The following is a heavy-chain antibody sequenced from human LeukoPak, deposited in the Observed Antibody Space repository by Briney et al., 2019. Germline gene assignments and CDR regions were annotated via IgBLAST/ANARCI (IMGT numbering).Heavy chain of an antibody. V-gene: IGHV4-59*01. Sequence: SETLSLTCTVSGGSLRSYNYNWIRQPPGKGLEWIGNISYGGSTNYKPSLKSRVTISIDKSKSQFSLKLSSVTAADTARDYCARIWNILRDIKWFDPWGQGTLVTVSS. CDR3: ARIWNILRDIKWFDP. J-gene: IGHJ5*02. CDR2: ISYGGST. CDR1: GGSLRSYN. D-gene: IGHD1-1*01.